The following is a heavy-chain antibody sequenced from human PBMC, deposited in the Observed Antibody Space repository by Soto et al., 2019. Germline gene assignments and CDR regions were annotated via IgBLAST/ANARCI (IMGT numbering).Heavy chain of an antibody. J-gene: IGHJ6*02. D-gene: IGHD6-6*01. Sequence: QVQLVQSGAEVKKPGASVKVSCKASGYTFTSYAMHWVRQAPGQRLEWMGWINAGNGNTKYSQKFQGRVTITRDTSASTAYMELSSLRSEDTAVYYCARVIAARPGDSYYYGMDVWGQGTTVTVSS. V-gene: IGHV1-3*01. CDR1: GYTFTSYA. CDR2: INAGNGNT. CDR3: ARVIAARPGDSYYYGMDV.